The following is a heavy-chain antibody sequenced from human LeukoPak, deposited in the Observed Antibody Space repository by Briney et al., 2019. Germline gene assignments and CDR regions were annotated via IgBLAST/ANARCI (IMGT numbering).Heavy chain of an antibody. Sequence: QAGGSLRLSCAASGFTFINYAMTWVRQAPGKGLEWVSAISGSGDSTFNSDSVKGRFTISRDNSKNTLYLQMNSLRAEDTALHYCATSTVAKYDYWGQGTLVAVSS. D-gene: IGHD4-11*01. J-gene: IGHJ4*02. V-gene: IGHV3-23*01. CDR1: GFTFINYA. CDR2: ISGSGDST. CDR3: ATSTVAKYDY.